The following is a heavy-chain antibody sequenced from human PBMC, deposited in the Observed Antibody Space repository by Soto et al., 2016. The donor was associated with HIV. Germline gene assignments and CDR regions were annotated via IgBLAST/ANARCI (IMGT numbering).Heavy chain of an antibody. V-gene: IGHV3-74*01. J-gene: IGHJ3*02. CDR2: INGDGNRI. CDR3: VRAIGRSAGAFDI. Sequence: EVRVVESGGGLVQPGGSVRLSCAASGFTFSNYWMYWVRQVPGEGLVWVSRINGDGNRINYADSVKGRFIISRDNTNNTLHLQMDGLTAEDSGVYYCVRAIGRSAGAFDIWGHGTMVTVSP. CDR1: GFTFSNYW.